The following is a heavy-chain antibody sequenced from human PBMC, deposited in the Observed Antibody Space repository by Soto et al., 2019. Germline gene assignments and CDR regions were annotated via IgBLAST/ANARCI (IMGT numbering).Heavy chain of an antibody. V-gene: IGHV3-9*01. CDR1: GFTFDDYA. J-gene: IGHJ1*01. D-gene: IGHD3-3*01. CDR2: ISWNSAFI. CDR3: AKDTSNIVWFLDLQH. Sequence: HPGGSLRLSCVASGFTFDDYAMHWVRHAPGKGLEWVSGISWNSAFIGYGDSVRGRFTVSRDNARDSVYLEMNNLRPDDTAFYYCAKDTSNIVWFLDLQHWGEGTLVTVSS.